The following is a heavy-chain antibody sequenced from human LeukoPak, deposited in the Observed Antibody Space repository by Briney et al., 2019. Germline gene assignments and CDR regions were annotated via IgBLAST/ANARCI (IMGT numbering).Heavy chain of an antibody. D-gene: IGHD5-18*01. CDR3: ARDAVDTANAV. CDR2: IYSGGST. V-gene: IGHV3-53*01. Sequence: PGGSLRLSCAASGFTVSSNYMSWVRQAPGKGLEWVSVIYSGGSTYYADSVKGRFTISRGNAKNTLYLQMNSLRAEDTAVYYCARDAVDTANAVWGQGTTVTVSS. CDR1: GFTVSSNY. J-gene: IGHJ6*02.